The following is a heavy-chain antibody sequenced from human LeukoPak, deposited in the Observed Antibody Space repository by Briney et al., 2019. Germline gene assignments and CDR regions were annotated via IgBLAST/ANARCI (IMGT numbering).Heavy chain of an antibody. CDR2: ISYDGSNN. CDR3: AKDEYYYDSSGYYYVFDY. Sequence: GGSLRLSCAASGFTFSSYGMHWVRQAPGKGLEWVAVISYDGSNNYYADSVKGRFTISRDNSKNTLYLQMNSLRAEDTAVYYCAKDEYYYDSSGYYYVFDYWGQGTLVTVSS. V-gene: IGHV3-30*18. J-gene: IGHJ4*02. CDR1: GFTFSSYG. D-gene: IGHD3-22*01.